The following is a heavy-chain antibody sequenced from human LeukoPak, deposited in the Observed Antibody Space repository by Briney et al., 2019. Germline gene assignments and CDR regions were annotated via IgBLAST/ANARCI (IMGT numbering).Heavy chain of an antibody. V-gene: IGHV1-2*02. Sequence: ASVKVSCKVSGYIFTGYYIHWVRQAPGQGLEWMGWMNPSSGGTKYAQKFQGRVAMTRDTSIDTAYMELNWLTSADTAVYYCARGPITLDIWGQGTMVTVSS. J-gene: IGHJ3*02. CDR2: MNPSSGGT. CDR3: ARGPITLDI. CDR1: GYIFTGYY.